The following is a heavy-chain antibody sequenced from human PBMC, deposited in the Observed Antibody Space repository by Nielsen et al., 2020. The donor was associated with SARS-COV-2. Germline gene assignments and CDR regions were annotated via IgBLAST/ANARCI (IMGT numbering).Heavy chain of an antibody. Sequence: SETLSLTCGVYGGSLGGYTWNWIRQSPGKGLEWVGELTPSGGSKYNPSLESRVTILGDTSKKQVSLKMNSLSATDTAVYYCARGNFYYYYMDVWGKGTSVTVSS. J-gene: IGHJ6*03. CDR1: GGSLGGYT. CDR3: ARGNFYYYYMDV. V-gene: IGHV4-34*01. CDR2: LTPSGGS.